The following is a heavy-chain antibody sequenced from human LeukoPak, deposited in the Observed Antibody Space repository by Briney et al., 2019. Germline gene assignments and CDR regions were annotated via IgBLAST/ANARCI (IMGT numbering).Heavy chain of an antibody. D-gene: IGHD4-17*01. CDR3: AKHDYGAKGDWFDP. CDR2: INHSGRT. Sequence: SETLSLTCAVSGGSFFGSHWNWIRQSPEKGLEWIGEINHSGRTNYNPSLKSRVTISVDTSKNQFSLKLSSVTAADTAVYYCAKHDYGAKGDWFDPWGQGTLVTVSS. CDR1: GGSFFGSH. J-gene: IGHJ5*02. V-gene: IGHV4-34*01.